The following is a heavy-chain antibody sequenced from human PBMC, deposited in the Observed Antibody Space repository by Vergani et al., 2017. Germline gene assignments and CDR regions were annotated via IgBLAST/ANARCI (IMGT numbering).Heavy chain of an antibody. V-gene: IGHV3-21*01. Sequence: EVQLVESGGGLVKPGGSLRLSCAASGFTFSSYSMNWVRQAPGKGLEWVSSISSSSSYIYYADSVKGRFTISRDNAKNSLYLQMNSLRAEDTAVYYCARDMPHFYGMDVWGQGTTVTVSS. J-gene: IGHJ6*02. CDR1: GFTFSSYS. CDR3: ARDMPHFYGMDV. D-gene: IGHD2-2*01. CDR2: ISSSSSYI.